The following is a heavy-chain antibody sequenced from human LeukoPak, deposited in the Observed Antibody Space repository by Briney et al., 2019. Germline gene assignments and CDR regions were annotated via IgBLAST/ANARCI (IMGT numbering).Heavy chain of an antibody. CDR1: GGSFSGYY. J-gene: IGHJ5*02. CDR2: INHSGST. CDR3: ARDMVRGGSWFDP. D-gene: IGHD3-10*01. V-gene: IGHV4-34*01. Sequence: SETLSLTCAVYGGSFSGYYWSWIRQPPGKGLEWIGEINHSGSTNYNPSLKSRVTISVDTSKNQFSLKLSSVTAADTAVYYCARDMVRGGSWFDPWGQGTLVTVSS.